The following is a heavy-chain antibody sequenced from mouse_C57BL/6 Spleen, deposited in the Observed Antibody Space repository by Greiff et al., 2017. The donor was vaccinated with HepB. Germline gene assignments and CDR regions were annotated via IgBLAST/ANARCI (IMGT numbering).Heavy chain of an antibody. CDR1: GYSITSGYY. CDR3: ARRYYAMDY. Sequence: EVHLVESGPGLVKPSQSLSLTCSVTGYSITSGYYWNWIRQFPGNTLEWMGYISYDGSNNYNPSLKNRISITRDTSKNQFFLKLNSVTTEDTATYYCARRYYAMDYWGQGTSVTVSS. J-gene: IGHJ4*01. V-gene: IGHV3-6*01. CDR2: ISYDGSN.